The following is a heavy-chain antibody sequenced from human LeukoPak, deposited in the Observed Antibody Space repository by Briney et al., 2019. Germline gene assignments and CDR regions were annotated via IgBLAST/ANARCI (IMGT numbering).Heavy chain of an antibody. CDR1: GFTFSGYW. CDR2: IRQDGSEK. CDR3: ARDGDTSGYSD. J-gene: IGHJ4*02. V-gene: IGHV3-7*01. Sequence: GGSLRLSCAVSGFTFSGYWMSWVRQAPGKGLEWVANIRQDGSEKYYVDSVKGRFTISRDNAKNSLYLQMTSLRAEDTAVYYCARDGDTSGYSDWGQGTLVTVSS. D-gene: IGHD3-22*01.